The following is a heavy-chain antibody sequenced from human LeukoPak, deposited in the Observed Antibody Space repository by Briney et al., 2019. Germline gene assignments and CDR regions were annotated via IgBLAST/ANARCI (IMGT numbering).Heavy chain of an antibody. V-gene: IGHV3-64*01. CDR2: ISSNGGST. CDR1: GFTFSNYA. J-gene: IGHJ4*02. Sequence: GGSPRLSCAASGFTFSNYAMYWVRLAPGKGLEYVSGISSNGGSTYYARSVKGRFTISRDNSKNTLYLQLGSLRGEDMAVYYCARYRCSSTSCFVDYWGQGTLVTVSS. D-gene: IGHD2-2*01. CDR3: ARYRCSSTSCFVDY.